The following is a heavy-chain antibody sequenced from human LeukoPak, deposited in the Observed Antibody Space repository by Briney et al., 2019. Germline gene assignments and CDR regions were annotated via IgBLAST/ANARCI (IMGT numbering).Heavy chain of an antibody. CDR2: IYYSGST. CDR3: ARGGPHDAFDI. V-gene: IGHV4-39*01. D-gene: IGHD3-16*01. J-gene: IGHJ3*02. CDR1: GVSISSSSYY. Sequence: SETLSLTCTVSGVSISSSSYYWGWIRQPPGKGLEWIGSIYYSGSTYYNPSLKSRVTISVDTSKNQFSLKLSSVTAADTAVYYCARGGPHDAFDIWGQGTMVTVSS.